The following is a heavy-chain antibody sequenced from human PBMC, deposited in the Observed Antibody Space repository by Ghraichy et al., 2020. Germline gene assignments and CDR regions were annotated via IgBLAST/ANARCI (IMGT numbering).Heavy chain of an antibody. CDR3: ARYSNYENTKPTYYYYGMDV. Sequence: SVKVSCKASGGTFSSYAISWVRQAPGQGLEWMGGIIPIFGTANYAQKFQGRVTITADKSTSTAYMELSSLRSEDTAVYYCARYSNYENTKPTYYYYGMDVWGQGTTVTVSS. V-gene: IGHV1-69*06. D-gene: IGHD4-11*01. CDR1: GGTFSSYA. CDR2: IIPIFGTA. J-gene: IGHJ6*02.